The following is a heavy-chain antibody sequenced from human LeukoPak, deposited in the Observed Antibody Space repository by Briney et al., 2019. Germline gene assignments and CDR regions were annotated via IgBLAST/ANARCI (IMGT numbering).Heavy chain of an antibody. CDR1: GYTFTSYA. J-gene: IGHJ3*02. D-gene: IGHD2-2*01. Sequence: ASVKVSCKASGYTFTSYAMHWVRQGPGQRLEWMGWINAGNGNTKYSQKFQGRVTITRDTSASTAYMELSSLRSEDTAVYYCARYCSGTSCYRFAFDIWGQGTMVTVSS. V-gene: IGHV1-3*01. CDR3: ARYCSGTSCYRFAFDI. CDR2: INAGNGNT.